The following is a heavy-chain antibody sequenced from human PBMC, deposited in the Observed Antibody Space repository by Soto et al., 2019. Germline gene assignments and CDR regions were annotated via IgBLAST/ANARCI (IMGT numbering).Heavy chain of an antibody. V-gene: IGHV3-48*03. D-gene: IGHD3-3*01. J-gene: IGHJ4*02. CDR1: GFTFSSYE. CDR3: ARGDRVEDDFWSGSSD. CDR2: ISSSGSTI. Sequence: EVQLVESGGGLVQPGGSLRLSCAAYGFTFSSYEMNWVRQAPGKGLEWVSYISSSGSTIYYEDSVKGRFTISRDNAKNSLYLRMNSLRAENTAVYYCARGDRVEDDFWSGSSDWGQGTLVTVSS.